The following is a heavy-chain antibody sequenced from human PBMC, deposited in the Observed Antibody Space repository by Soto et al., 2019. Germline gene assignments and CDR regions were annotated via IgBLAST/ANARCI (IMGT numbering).Heavy chain of an antibody. CDR2: IIPIFGTA. D-gene: IGHD4-17*01. J-gene: IGHJ6*02. CDR3: ARDDVVTTVTSYYYYGMDV. CDR1: GGTFSSYA. Sequence: SVKVSCKASGGTFSSYAISWVRQAPGQGLEWMGGIIPIFGTANYAQKFQGRVTITADESTSTAYMELSSLRSEDTAVYHCARDDVVTTVTSYYYYGMDVWGQGTTVTVSS. V-gene: IGHV1-69*13.